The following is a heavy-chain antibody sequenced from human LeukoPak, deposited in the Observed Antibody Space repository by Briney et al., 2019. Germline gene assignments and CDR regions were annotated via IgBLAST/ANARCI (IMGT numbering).Heavy chain of an antibody. V-gene: IGHV3-23*01. CDR3: AKVGPLWFGIYDY. Sequence: PGGSLRLSCAASGLTFSSYAMSWVRLAPGKGLEWVSVVSGSGGSTYYADSVKGRFTISRDNSKNTLYLQMNSLRAEDTAVYYCAKVGPLWFGIYDYWGQGTLVTVSS. J-gene: IGHJ4*02. CDR1: GLTFSSYA. CDR2: VSGSGGST. D-gene: IGHD3-10*01.